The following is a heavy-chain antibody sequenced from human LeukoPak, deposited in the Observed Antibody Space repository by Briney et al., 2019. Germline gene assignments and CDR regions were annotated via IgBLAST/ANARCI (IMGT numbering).Heavy chain of an antibody. J-gene: IGHJ4*02. CDR1: GFTFSSYA. CDR2: ISGSGGST. CDR3: AKEDYDSRGYYAPFFDY. D-gene: IGHD3-22*01. Sequence: GGSLRLSCAASGFTFSSYAMSWVRQAPGKGLEWVSAISGSGGSTYYAGSVTGRFTISRDNSKNTLYLQMNSLRAEDTAVYYCAKEDYDSRGYYAPFFDYWGQGTLVTVSS. V-gene: IGHV3-23*01.